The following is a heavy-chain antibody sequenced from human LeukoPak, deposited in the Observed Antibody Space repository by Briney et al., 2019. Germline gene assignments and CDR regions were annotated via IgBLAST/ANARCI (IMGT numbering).Heavy chain of an antibody. CDR2: IYYSGST. V-gene: IGHV4-59*01. J-gene: IGHJ4*02. CDR3: ARKDYYDSSGYYDY. Sequence: PSETLSLTCTVSGGSISSYYWSWIRQPPGKGLEWIGYIYYSGSTNYNPSLKSRVTISVDTSKNQFSLKLSSVTAADTAVYYCARKDYYDSSGYYDYWGRGTLVTVSS. CDR1: GGSISSYY. D-gene: IGHD3-22*01.